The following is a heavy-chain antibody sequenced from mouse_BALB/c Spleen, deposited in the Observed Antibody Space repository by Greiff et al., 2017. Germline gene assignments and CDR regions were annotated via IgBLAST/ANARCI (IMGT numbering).Heavy chain of an antibody. CDR2: INPSTGYT. CDR1: GYTFTSYW. CDR3: AYYYGSSYYFDY. D-gene: IGHD1-1*01. V-gene: IGHV1-7*01. Sequence: VQRVESGAELAKPGASVKMSCKASGYTFTSYWMHWVKQRPGQGLEWIGYINPSTGYTEYNQKFKDKATLTADKSSSTAYMQLSSLTSEDSAVYYCAYYYGSSYYFDYWGQGTTLTVSS. J-gene: IGHJ2*01.